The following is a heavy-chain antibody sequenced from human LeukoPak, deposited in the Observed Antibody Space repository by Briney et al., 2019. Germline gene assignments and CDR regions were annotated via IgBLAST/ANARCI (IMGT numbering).Heavy chain of an antibody. V-gene: IGHV1-2*02. CDR1: GYTFTGYY. CDR2: INPNSGGT. Sequence: ASVTVSCKASGYTFTGYYMHWVRQAPGQGLEWMGWINPNSGGTNYAQKFQGRVTMTRDTSISTAYMELSRLRSDDTAVYYCARSGSGSYPLGNYWGQGTLVTVSS. CDR3: ARSGSGSYPLGNY. D-gene: IGHD1-26*01. J-gene: IGHJ4*02.